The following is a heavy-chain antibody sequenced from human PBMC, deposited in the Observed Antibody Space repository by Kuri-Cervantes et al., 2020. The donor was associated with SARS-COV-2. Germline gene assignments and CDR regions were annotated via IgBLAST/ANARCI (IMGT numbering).Heavy chain of an antibody. Sequence: LSLTCAASGFTFSSYAVHWVRQAPGKGLEWVAVISYDGSNKYYADSVKGRFTISRDNSKNTLYLQMNSLRAEDTAVYYCARDLFGGGGYYYGMDVWGQGTTVTVSS. D-gene: IGHD4-23*01. J-gene: IGHJ6*02. CDR2: ISYDGSNK. CDR3: ARDLFGGGGYYYGMDV. CDR1: GFTFSSYA. V-gene: IGHV3-30-3*01.